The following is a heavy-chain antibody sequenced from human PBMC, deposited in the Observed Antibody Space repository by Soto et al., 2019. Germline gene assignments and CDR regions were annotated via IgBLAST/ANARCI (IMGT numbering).Heavy chain of an antibody. CDR1: GGSISRGGYY. J-gene: IGHJ3*02. Sequence: SETLSLTCTVSGGSISRGGYYWSWIRQHPGKGLEWIGYIYYSGSTYYNPSLKSRVTISVDTSKNQFSLKLSSVTAADTAVYYCARGGRSITIFGVANEAFDIWGQGTLVTV. CDR2: IYYSGST. D-gene: IGHD3-3*01. V-gene: IGHV4-31*03. CDR3: ARGGRSITIFGVANEAFDI.